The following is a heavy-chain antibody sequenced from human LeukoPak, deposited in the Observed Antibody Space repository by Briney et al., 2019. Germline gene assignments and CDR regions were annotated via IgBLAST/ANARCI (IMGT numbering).Heavy chain of an antibody. CDR2: ISAYNGNT. Sequence: ASVKVSCKASGDTFTSYGISWVRQAPGQGLEWMGWISAYNGNTRYAQRLQGRVTMTTDTSASTAYMDLRSLRSDDTAVYYCARAPPHDYGDYRAFDIWGQGTMVTVSS. CDR3: ARAPPHDYGDYRAFDI. CDR1: GDTFTSYG. D-gene: IGHD4-17*01. V-gene: IGHV1-18*01. J-gene: IGHJ3*02.